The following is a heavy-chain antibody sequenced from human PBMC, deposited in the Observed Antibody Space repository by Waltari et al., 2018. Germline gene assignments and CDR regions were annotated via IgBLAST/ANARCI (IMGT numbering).Heavy chain of an antibody. CDR3: ARDRGLRGGYDS. J-gene: IGHJ5*02. CDR1: GGSISSGNW. V-gene: IGHV4-4*02. CDR2: IYHSGGT. D-gene: IGHD5-12*01. Sequence: QVQLQESGPGLVKPSGTLSLTCVVYGGSISSGNWWSWVRQPPGKGLEWIGEIYHSGGTNYNPSLKSRLSISLDKSKNQFSLNLSSVTAADTAVYYCARDRGLRGGYDSWGQGTLVTVSS.